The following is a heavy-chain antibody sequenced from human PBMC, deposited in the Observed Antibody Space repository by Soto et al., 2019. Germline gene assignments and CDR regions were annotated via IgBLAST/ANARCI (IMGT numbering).Heavy chain of an antibody. D-gene: IGHD6-19*01. CDR1: GFTFSSYA. Sequence: GGSLRLSCAASGFTFSSYAMSWVRQAPGKGPEWVSAISGSGGSTYYADSVKGRFTISRDNSKNTLYLQMNSLRAEDTAIYYCANLYSSGWYALYYYYGMDVWGQGTTVTVSS. J-gene: IGHJ6*02. CDR2: ISGSGGST. CDR3: ANLYSSGWYALYYYYGMDV. V-gene: IGHV3-23*01.